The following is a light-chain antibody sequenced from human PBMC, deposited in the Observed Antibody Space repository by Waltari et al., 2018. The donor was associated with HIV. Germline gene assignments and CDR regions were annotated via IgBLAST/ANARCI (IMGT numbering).Light chain of an antibody. Sequence: DIQMTQSPSTLSASVGDRVTITCRASQSISSWLAWYQQKPGKAPKLLIYKASSLESGVPSRFSGSGSGTEFTLTISRVQPDDFATYYCQQYNSYPLYSFGQGTKVEIK. CDR3: QQYNSYPLYS. J-gene: IGKJ2*03. CDR1: QSISSW. V-gene: IGKV1-5*03. CDR2: KAS.